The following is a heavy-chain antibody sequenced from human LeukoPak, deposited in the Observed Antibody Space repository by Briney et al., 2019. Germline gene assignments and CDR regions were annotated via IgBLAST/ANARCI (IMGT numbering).Heavy chain of an antibody. CDR1: GFTFSSYG. J-gene: IGHJ4*02. CDR3: AKVKVWFGDYFDY. V-gene: IGHV3-30*02. CDR2: IRYDGSNK. Sequence: GGSLRLSCAASGFTFSSYGMHWVRQAPGKGLEWVAFIRYDGSNKYYADSVKGRFTISRDNSKNTLYLQTNSLRAEDTAVYYCAKVKVWFGDYFDYWGQGTLVTVSS. D-gene: IGHD3-10*01.